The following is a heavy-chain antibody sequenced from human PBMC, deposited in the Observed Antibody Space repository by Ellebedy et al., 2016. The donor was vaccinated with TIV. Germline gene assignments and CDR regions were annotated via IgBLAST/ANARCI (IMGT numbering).Heavy chain of an antibody. D-gene: IGHD6-13*01. V-gene: IGHV4-4*02. CDR1: GDSINTNSW. CDR2: IYHSGTT. CDR3: ARVAAGTWGGIDF. Sequence: MPSETLSLTCAVSGDSINTNSWWSWVRQPPGKGLGWIGEIYHSGTTNYNPSLRSRVTISFDKSKNQFSLRLSSVTAADTAVYYCARVAAGTWGGIDFWGPGTLVTVSS. J-gene: IGHJ4*02.